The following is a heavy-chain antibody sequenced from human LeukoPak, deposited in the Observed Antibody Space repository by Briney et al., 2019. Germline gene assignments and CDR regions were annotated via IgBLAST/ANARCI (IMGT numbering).Heavy chain of an antibody. Sequence: GGSRRLSCAASGFTFSSYGMHWVRQAPGKGLEWVAVISYDGRNKYYADAVEGRFTISRDNSKNTLYLQMNSLRAEDTAVYYCAKGNLWYSSGWYGIYYYYGMDVWGQGTTLTVSS. D-gene: IGHD6-19*01. V-gene: IGHV3-30*18. CDR2: ISYDGRNK. J-gene: IGHJ6*02. CDR3: AKGNLWYSSGWYGIYYYYGMDV. CDR1: GFTFSSYG.